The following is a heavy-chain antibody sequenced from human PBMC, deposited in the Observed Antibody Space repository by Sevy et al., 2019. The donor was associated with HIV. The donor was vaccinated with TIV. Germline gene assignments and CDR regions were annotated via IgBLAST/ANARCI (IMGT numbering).Heavy chain of an antibody. Sequence: GESLKISCTASGFTFGDYAMSWFRQAPGKGLEWVGFIRSKAYGGTTEYAASVKGRFTISRDNSKSIAYLQMNSLKTEDTAVYYCTRDRQGRRWNDIGNWGQGNLVTVSS. V-gene: IGHV3-49*03. CDR2: IRSKAYGGTT. J-gene: IGHJ4*02. CDR1: GFTFGDYA. D-gene: IGHD1-1*01. CDR3: TRDRQGRRWNDIGN.